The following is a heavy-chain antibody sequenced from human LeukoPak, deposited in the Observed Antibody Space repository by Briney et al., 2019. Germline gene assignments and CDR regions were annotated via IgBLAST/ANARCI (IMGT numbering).Heavy chain of an antibody. J-gene: IGHJ3*02. V-gene: IGHV4-59*01. CDR2: IYYSGST. CDR3: AITHRQWLVKGGDAFDI. D-gene: IGHD6-19*01. CDR1: GGSISSYY. Sequence: SETLSLTCTVSGGSISSYYWSWIRQPPGKGLEWIGYIYYSGSTNYNPSLKSRVTISVDTSKNQFSLKLSSMTAADTAVYYCAITHRQWLVKGGDAFDIWGQGTMVTVSS.